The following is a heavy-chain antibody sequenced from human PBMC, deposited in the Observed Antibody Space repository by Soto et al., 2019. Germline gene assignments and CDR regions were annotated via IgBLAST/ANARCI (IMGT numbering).Heavy chain of an antibody. CDR2: ISGSGSST. D-gene: IGHD3-10*01. CDR1: GFTFSKYA. Sequence: EVQVLESGGGLVQPGGSLRLSCAASGFTFSKYAMSWVRQAPGKGLEWVSGISGSGSSTYYTDSVRGRFTISRDNSKNTLYLQMNSLRAEDTAVYYCAKDQKLWHYYFDYWGQGALVTVSS. V-gene: IGHV3-23*01. CDR3: AKDQKLWHYYFDY. J-gene: IGHJ4*02.